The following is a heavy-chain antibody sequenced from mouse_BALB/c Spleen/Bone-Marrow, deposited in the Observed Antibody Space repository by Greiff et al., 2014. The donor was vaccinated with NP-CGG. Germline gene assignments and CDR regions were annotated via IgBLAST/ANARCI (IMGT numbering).Heavy chain of an antibody. CDR2: ISPSNGGS. CDR3: TRSEWRRGGYALDY. CDR1: GYSFTSYW. Sequence: QVQLQQSRAELVKPGASVKLSCKASGYSFTSYWMHWAKQRPGQGLEWIGEISPSNGGSNYNEKFKSKATLTVDKSSSTAYMQLSGLRAEDSAVYYCTRSEWRRGGYALDYWGLGTSVTVSS. D-gene: IGHD1-3*01. V-gene: IGHV1S81*02. J-gene: IGHJ4*01.